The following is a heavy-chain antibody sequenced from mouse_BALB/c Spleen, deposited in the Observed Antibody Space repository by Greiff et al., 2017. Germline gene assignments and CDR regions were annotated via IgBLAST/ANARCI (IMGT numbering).Heavy chain of an antibody. CDR3: ARWDGNYFDY. CDR2: IDPENGNT. Sequence: VQLQQSGAELVRPGALVKLSCKASGFNIKDYYMDWVKQRPEQGLEWIGWIDPENGNTIYDPKFQGKASITADTSSNTAYLQLSSLTSEDTAVYYCARWDGNYFDYWGQGTTLTVSS. V-gene: IGHV14-1*02. CDR1: GFNIKDYY. J-gene: IGHJ2*01. D-gene: IGHD2-1*01.